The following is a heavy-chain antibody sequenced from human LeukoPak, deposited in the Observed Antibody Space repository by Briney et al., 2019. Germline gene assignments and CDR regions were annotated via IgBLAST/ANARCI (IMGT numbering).Heavy chain of an antibody. CDR2: FDPEDGET. Sequence: VASVKVSCKVSGYTLTVLSMHWVPQAPGKGLEWMGGFDPEDGETIYAQKFQGRVTMTEDTSTDTAYMELSSLRSEDTAVYYCATVSIIAVAGTPFDYWGQGTLVTVSS. D-gene: IGHD6-19*01. V-gene: IGHV1-24*01. J-gene: IGHJ4*02. CDR3: ATVSIIAVAGTPFDY. CDR1: GYTLTVLS.